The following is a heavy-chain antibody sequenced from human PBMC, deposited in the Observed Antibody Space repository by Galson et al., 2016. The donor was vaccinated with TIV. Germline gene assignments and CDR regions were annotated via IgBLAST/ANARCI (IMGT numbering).Heavy chain of an antibody. D-gene: IGHD3-3*01. J-gene: IGHJ3*02. V-gene: IGHV4-61*02. Sequence: TLSLTCTVSGDSISRGAFYWSWLRQPAGKGLEWIGFIYASGSTDSNPSLKSRVAISVDKSRNQFSLKLSSVTAADTAVYYCARERLGSGYHITSDAFDIWGQGTLVTVSS. CDR1: GDSISRGAFY. CDR2: IYASGST. CDR3: ARERLGSGYHITSDAFDI.